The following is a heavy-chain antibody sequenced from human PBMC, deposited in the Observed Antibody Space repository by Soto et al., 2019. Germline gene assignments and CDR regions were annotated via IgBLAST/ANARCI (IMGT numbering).Heavy chain of an antibody. CDR1: GFTFTSSA. V-gene: IGHV1-58*01. CDR2: IVVGSGNT. D-gene: IGHD3-9*01. CDR3: AADDDNYYYYGMDV. J-gene: IGHJ6*02. Sequence: ASVKVSCKASGFTFTSSAVQWVRQARGQRLEWIGWIVVGSGNTNYAQKFQERVTITRDMSTSTAYMELSSLRSEDTAVYYCAADDDNYYYYGMDVWGQGTTVTVSS.